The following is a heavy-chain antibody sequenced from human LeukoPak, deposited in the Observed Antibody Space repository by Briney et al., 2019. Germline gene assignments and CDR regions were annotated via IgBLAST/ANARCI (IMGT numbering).Heavy chain of an antibody. D-gene: IGHD6-13*01. V-gene: IGHV1-24*01. CDR1: GYTLTELS. CDR2: FDPEDGET. CDR3: ATGTLREGTLGY. Sequence: ASVKVSCKVSGYTLTELSMHWGRQAPGKGLEWMGGFDPEDGETIYAQKFQGRVTMTEDTSTDTAYMELSSLRSEDTAVYYCATGTLREGTLGYWGQGTLVTVSS. J-gene: IGHJ4*02.